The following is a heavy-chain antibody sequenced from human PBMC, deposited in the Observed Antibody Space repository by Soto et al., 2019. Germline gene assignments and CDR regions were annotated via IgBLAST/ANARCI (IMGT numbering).Heavy chain of an antibody. D-gene: IGHD1-1*01. Sequence: KPXETLSLTCTVSGVSISSGGYYWSWIRQHPGKGLEWIGYIYYSGSTYYNPSLKSRVTISVDTSKNQFSLKLSSVTAADTAVYYCARCQGNWYYFEYWGQGTLVTLSS. V-gene: IGHV4-31*03. CDR3: ARCQGNWYYFEY. CDR1: GVSISSGGYY. J-gene: IGHJ4*02. CDR2: IYYSGST.